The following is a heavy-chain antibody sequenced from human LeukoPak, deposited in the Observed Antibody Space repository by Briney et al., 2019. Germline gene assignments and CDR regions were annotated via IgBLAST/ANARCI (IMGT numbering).Heavy chain of an antibody. Sequence: GGSLRLSCTGSGFTFGDYGMSWVRQAPGKGLKWVGFIRRKATAGGATEYAASVQGRFIISRDDSESVAYLQMNSLETEDTAVYYCTRGDYYHSNDYHSLFDYWGQGTLVTVSS. CDR2: IRRKATAGGAT. D-gene: IGHD3-22*01. CDR1: GFTFGDYG. CDR3: TRGDYYHSNDYHSLFDY. J-gene: IGHJ4*02. V-gene: IGHV3-49*04.